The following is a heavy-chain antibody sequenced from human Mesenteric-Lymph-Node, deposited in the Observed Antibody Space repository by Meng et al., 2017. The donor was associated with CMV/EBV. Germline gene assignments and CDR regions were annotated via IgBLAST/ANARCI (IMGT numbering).Heavy chain of an antibody. D-gene: IGHD3-9*01. J-gene: IGHJ6*02. CDR1: GFTFSSYA. CDR3: ARDRYDILTGYLRYYYYYGMDV. Sequence: GESLKISCAASGFTFSSYAMHWVRQAPGKGLEWVSSISSSSSYIYYADSVKGRFTISRDNAKNSLYLQMNSLRAEDTAVYYCARDRYDILTGYLRYYYYYGMDVWGQGTTVTVSS. CDR2: ISSSSSYI. V-gene: IGHV3-21*01.